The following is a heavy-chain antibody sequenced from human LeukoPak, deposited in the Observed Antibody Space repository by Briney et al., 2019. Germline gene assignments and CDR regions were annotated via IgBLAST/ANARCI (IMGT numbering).Heavy chain of an antibody. V-gene: IGHV3-74*01. CDR2: MNSDGTTT. CDR1: GFTLSGYW. CDR3: ARYVVASACFDS. D-gene: IGHD2-21*01. J-gene: IGHJ4*02. Sequence: GGSLRLSCAASGFTLSGYWMHWVRQPPGEGLVWVSRMNSDGTTTTYADSLRGRFTISRDNAKNTLYSQMNSLRADDTAVYYCARYVVASACFDSWGQGTLVTVSS.